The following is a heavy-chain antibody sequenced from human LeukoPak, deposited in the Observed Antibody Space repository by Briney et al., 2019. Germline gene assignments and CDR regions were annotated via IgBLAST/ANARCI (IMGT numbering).Heavy chain of an antibody. J-gene: IGHJ4*02. Sequence: GGSLRLSCAASGFTFSSYAMSWVRQAPGKGLEWVSAISGSGGSTYHADSVKGRFTISRDNSKNTLYLQMNSLRAEDTAVYYCAKGRVADPSYYFDYWGQGTLVTVSS. CDR2: ISGSGGST. D-gene: IGHD6-19*01. V-gene: IGHV3-23*01. CDR1: GFTFSSYA. CDR3: AKGRVADPSYYFDY.